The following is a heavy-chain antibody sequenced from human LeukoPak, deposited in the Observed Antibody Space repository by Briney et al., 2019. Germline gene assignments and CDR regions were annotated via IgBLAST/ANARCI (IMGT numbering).Heavy chain of an antibody. V-gene: IGHV3-23*01. D-gene: IGHD2-21*01. CDR1: GFTFGTYA. CDR2: ISGTGAGT. J-gene: IGHJ4*02. Sequence: GGFLRLSCAASGFTFGTYAMSWVRQAPGKGLEWVSAISGTGAGTYYADSVKGRLTVSRDNSKNTLYLQMNSVRAEDTAVYYCASFPFAYSHFDYWGQGTLVTVSS. CDR3: ASFPFAYSHFDY.